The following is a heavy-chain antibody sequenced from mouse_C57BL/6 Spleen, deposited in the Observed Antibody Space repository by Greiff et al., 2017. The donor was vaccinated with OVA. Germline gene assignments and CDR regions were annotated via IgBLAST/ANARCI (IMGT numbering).Heavy chain of an antibody. Sequence: VKLQQSGAELVKPGASVKISCKASGYAFSSYWMNWVKQRPGKGLEWIGQIYPGDGDTNYNGKFKGKATLTADKSSSTAYMQLSSLTSEDSAVYFCARAHITTVVGYFDYWGQGTTLTVSS. CDR1: GYAFSSYW. CDR2: IYPGDGDT. V-gene: IGHV1-80*01. CDR3: ARAHITTVVGYFDY. J-gene: IGHJ2*01. D-gene: IGHD1-1*01.